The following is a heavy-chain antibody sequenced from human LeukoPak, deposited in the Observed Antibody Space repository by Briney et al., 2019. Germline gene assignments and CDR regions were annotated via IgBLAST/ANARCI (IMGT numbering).Heavy chain of an antibody. D-gene: IGHD3-10*01. CDR1: GYSITSGYY. CDR3: ARTDVVRGIITYFYGMDV. CDR2: LYHSGIT. Sequence: PSETLSLTCAVSGYSITSGYYWGWIRQPPGKGLEWIGSLYHSGITYYNPSLKSRVTISVDTSKNQFSLKLTSVTAADTAVYYCARTDVVRGIITYFYGMDVWAKGPRSPSPQ. V-gene: IGHV4-38-2*01. J-gene: IGHJ6*04.